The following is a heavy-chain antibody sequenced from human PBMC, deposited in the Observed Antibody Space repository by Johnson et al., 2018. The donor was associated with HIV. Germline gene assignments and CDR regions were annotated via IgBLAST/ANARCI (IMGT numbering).Heavy chain of an antibody. J-gene: IGHJ3*02. CDR2: ISTTGTTI. Sequence: QVQLVESGGGLVKPGGSLRLSCAASGFIFSDYYMNWIRQAPGKGLEWISYISTTGTTIYYAESVKGRFTISRDNSKNTLYLQMNSLRAEDTAVYYCSTDAFDIWGQGTMVTVSS. CDR1: GFIFSDYY. V-gene: IGHV3-11*01. CDR3: STDAFDI.